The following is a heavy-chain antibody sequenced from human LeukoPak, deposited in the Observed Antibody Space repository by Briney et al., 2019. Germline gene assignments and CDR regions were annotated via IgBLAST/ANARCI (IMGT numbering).Heavy chain of an antibody. CDR3: ARVRTVTYYGMDV. CDR2: IKQDESEK. V-gene: IGHV3-7*03. Sequence: GGSLRLSCAASGFTFGSYSMSWVRQAPGKGLEWVANIKQDESEKYYVASVKGRFTISRDNHKNTLFLQMNSLRAEDTAVYYCARVRTVTYYGMDVWGKGTTVTVSS. D-gene: IGHD4-17*01. CDR1: GFTFGSYS. J-gene: IGHJ6*04.